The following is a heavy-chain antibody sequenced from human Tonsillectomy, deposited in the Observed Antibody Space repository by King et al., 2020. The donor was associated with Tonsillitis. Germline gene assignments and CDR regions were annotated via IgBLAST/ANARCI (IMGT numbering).Heavy chain of an antibody. CDR2: ISGSGGST. CDR3: AKDIYGSGGFYFAN. CDR1: GFTFSGYA. Sequence: VQLVESGGGLVLPGGSLRLSCVASGFTFSGYAMSWVRQAPGKGLEWVSAISGSGGSTNYADSVKGRFTISRDNTKNTLYLQINSQRAEDTAVYYCAKDIYGSGGFYFANWGQGSLVTLSP. V-gene: IGHV3-23*04. D-gene: IGHD2-15*01. J-gene: IGHJ4*02.